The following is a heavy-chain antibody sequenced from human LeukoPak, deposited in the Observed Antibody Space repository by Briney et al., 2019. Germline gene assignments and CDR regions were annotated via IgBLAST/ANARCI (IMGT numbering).Heavy chain of an antibody. CDR1: GFTFSSFG. CDR2: LSNGGSKS. V-gene: IGHV3-30*03. Sequence: PGGSLRLSCAASGFTFSSFGMHWVRQAPGKGLEWVAVLSNGGSKSDYADSVKGRFTISRDNSKNTMYLQMNSRRAEDTAVYYCASCDSGTGGMDVWGEGTTVTVSS. CDR3: ASCDSGTGGMDV. D-gene: IGHD3-10*01. J-gene: IGHJ6*04.